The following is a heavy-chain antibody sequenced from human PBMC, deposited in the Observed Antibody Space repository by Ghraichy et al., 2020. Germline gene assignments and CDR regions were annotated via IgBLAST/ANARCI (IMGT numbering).Heavy chain of an antibody. V-gene: IGHV3-48*02. D-gene: IGHD3-22*01. J-gene: IGHJ5*02. CDR3: AGGYYDIPYNWFDP. CDR1: GFTFSSYS. CDR2: ISSSSSTI. Sequence: GGSLRLSCAASGFTFSSYSMNWVRQAPGKGLEWVSYISSSSSTIYYADSVKGRFTISRDNAKNSLYLQMNSLRDEDTAVYYCAGGYYDIPYNWFDPWGQGTLVTVSS.